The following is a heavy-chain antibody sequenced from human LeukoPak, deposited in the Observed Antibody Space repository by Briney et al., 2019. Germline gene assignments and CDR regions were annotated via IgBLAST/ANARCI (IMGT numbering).Heavy chain of an antibody. CDR3: AKDEEYGRAIY. V-gene: IGHV3-23*01. Sequence: GGSLRLSCAASGFTFTSYSMNWVRQAPGKGLEWVSTISGSSGSTYYADSVKGRFTISRDNSKNTLYLQMNSLRAEDTAVYYCAKDEEYGRAIYWGQGTLVTVSS. J-gene: IGHJ4*02. CDR2: ISGSSGST. CDR1: GFTFTSYS. D-gene: IGHD6-6*01.